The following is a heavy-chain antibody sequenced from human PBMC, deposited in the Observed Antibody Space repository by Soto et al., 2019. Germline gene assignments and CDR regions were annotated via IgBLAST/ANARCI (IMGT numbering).Heavy chain of an antibody. J-gene: IGHJ6*02. CDR3: ARVPYSSRVYYYYGMDV. CDR2: ISSSGNYI. Sequence: GSLRLSCEGSGFTSSRYAINWVRQAPGKGLEWVSSISSSGNYIYYAESAKGRFTISRDNAKNSLYLQMNSLRAEDTAVYYCARVPYSSRVYYYYGMDVWGQGTTVTVSS. CDR1: GFTSSRYA. V-gene: IGHV3-21*01. D-gene: IGHD6-13*01.